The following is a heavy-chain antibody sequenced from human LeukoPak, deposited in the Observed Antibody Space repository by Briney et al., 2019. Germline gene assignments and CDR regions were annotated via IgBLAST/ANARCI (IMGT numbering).Heavy chain of an antibody. V-gene: IGHV4-30-4*08. D-gene: IGHD2-2*02. Sequence: PSETLSLTCTVSGDSISSGDYYWSWIRQPPGKGLEWIGYIYYSGSTYYNPSLKSRVTISVDTSKNQFSLKLSSVTAADTTVYYCAIYQLLYNRDYWGQGTLVTVSS. CDR2: IYYSGST. CDR3: AIYQLLYNRDY. J-gene: IGHJ4*02. CDR1: GDSISSGDYY.